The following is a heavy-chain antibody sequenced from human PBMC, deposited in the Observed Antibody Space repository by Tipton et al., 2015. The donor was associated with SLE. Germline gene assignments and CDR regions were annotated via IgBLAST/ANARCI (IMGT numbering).Heavy chain of an antibody. Sequence: TLSLTCTVSSVSISGHYWSWIRQPPGKGLEWIGYIYYSGSTNYNPSLKSRVTISVGTSKNQFSLKLRSVTAADTAVYYCARGTDFWSGYDNWGQGTLVTVSS. CDR1: SVSISGHY. CDR2: IYYSGST. CDR3: ARGTDFWSGYDN. J-gene: IGHJ4*02. D-gene: IGHD3-3*01. V-gene: IGHV4-59*11.